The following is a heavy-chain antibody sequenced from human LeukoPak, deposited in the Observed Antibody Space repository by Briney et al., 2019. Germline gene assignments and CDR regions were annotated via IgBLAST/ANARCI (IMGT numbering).Heavy chain of an antibody. D-gene: IGHD3-22*01. J-gene: IGHJ4*02. V-gene: IGHV4-31*01. Sequence: SETLSLTCTVSGGSISSGGYYWRWIPQHPGTGLEWVKYIYYSGSTYYNPYLKSQVTITVHKEQNQFSLKLSSVTAAGTAVYCCATFYDSSCYYHDYWGQGALVTVSS. CDR1: GGSISSGGYY. CDR2: IYYSGST. CDR3: ATFYDSSCYYHDY.